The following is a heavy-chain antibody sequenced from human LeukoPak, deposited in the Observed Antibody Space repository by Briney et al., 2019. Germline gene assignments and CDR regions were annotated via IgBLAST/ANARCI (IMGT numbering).Heavy chain of an antibody. V-gene: IGHV3-21*01. D-gene: IGHD4-17*01. J-gene: IGHJ4*02. CDR1: GFTSSSYS. CDR2: ISSSSSYI. Sequence: KSGGSLRLSCAASGFTSSSYSMNWVRQAPGKGLEWVSSISSSSSYIYYADSVKGRFTISRDNAKNSLYLQMNSLRAEDTAVYYCARAVGDYEVFDYWGQGTLVTVSS. CDR3: ARAVGDYEVFDY.